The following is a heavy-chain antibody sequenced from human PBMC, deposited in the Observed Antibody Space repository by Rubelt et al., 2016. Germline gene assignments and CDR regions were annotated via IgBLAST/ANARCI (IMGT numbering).Heavy chain of an antibody. CDR1: GFTFSSYW. V-gene: IGHV3-7*01. CDR2: IKQDGSEK. Sequence: EVQLLESGGGLVQPGGSLRLSCAASGFTFSSYWMSWVRQAPGKGLEWMANIKQDGSEKYYVDSEKGRFTISRDNAKNSLYLQMNMLRAEETAVYYCAREGPRDPDAFDIWGQGTMVTVSS. J-gene: IGHJ3*02. CDR3: AREGPRDPDAFDI.